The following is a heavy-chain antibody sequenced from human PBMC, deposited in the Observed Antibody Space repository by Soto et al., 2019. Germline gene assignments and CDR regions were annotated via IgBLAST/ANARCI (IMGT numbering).Heavy chain of an antibody. CDR2: SSAYNGNT. J-gene: IGHJ5*02. D-gene: IGHD1-1*01. Sequence: QVQLVQSGAEVKKPGASVKVSCKASGYTFTSYGISWVRQAPGQGLEWIGWSSAYNGNTNYAQKIQGRVTMTTDTSTSTAYIEMRSLRSVTTAVYYCARIPNPTKTTYERGWFNPWGQGTLITVSS. CDR1: GYTFTSYG. V-gene: IGHV1-18*01. CDR3: ARIPNPTKTTYERGWFNP.